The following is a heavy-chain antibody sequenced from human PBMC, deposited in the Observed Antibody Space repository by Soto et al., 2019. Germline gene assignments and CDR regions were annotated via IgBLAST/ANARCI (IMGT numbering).Heavy chain of an antibody. D-gene: IGHD3-16*01. J-gene: IGHJ4*02. CDR1: GGSVSSGSYY. CDR3: ARHGYRGELLIYLDY. V-gene: IGHV4-61*01. Sequence: PSQTLSLTCTVSGGSVSSGSYYWSRLRHPPGKGLEWIGYIYYSGSPNYNPSLKSRVTISVYTSRNQFSLKLSSVPAADTAVFYCARHGYRGELLIYLDYRGQGSLVTVSS. CDR2: IYYSGSP.